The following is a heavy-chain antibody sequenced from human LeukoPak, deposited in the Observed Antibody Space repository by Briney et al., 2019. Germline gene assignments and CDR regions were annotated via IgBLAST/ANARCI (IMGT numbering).Heavy chain of an antibody. Sequence: GGSLRLSCAASGFTFSRYDMSWVRQAPGKGLEWVSTISGSGGSTYYADSVKGRFTISRDNSKNTLYLQMNSLRAEDTAVYYCASTIAVAGTGSPNWFDPWGQGTLVTVSS. CDR1: GFTFSRYD. CDR3: ASTIAVAGTGSPNWFDP. D-gene: IGHD6-19*01. CDR2: ISGSGGST. J-gene: IGHJ5*02. V-gene: IGHV3-23*01.